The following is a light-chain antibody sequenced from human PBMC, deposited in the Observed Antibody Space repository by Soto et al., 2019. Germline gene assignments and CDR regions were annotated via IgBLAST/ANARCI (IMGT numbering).Light chain of an antibody. CDR1: QSVSTY. J-gene: IGKJ1*01. CDR2: DAS. CDR3: QQRSNWPLT. Sequence: EIVLTQSPATLSLSPGERATLSCRASQSVSTYFAWYQQKPGQAPRLLIYDASNRATGIPARFSGSGSGTDFTLTISSLEPEDFAVYYCQQRSNWPLTFAQGTRLEIK. V-gene: IGKV3-11*01.